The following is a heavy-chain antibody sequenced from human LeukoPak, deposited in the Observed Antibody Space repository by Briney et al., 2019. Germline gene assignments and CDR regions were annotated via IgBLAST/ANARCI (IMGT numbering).Heavy chain of an antibody. Sequence: SETLSLTCTVSGGFISSSSYYWGWIRQPPGKGLEWIGSIYYSGSTYYNPSLKSRVTISVDTSKNQFSLKLSSVTAADTAVYYCARRYNSDDYWGQGTLVTVSS. CDR1: GGFISSSSYY. CDR3: ARRYNSDDY. V-gene: IGHV4-39*01. J-gene: IGHJ4*02. CDR2: IYYSGST. D-gene: IGHD1-14*01.